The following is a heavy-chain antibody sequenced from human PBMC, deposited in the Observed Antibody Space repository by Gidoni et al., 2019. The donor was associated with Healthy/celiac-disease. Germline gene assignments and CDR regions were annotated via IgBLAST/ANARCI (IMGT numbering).Heavy chain of an antibody. D-gene: IGHD3-3*01. V-gene: IGHV4-59*01. Sequence: QVQLQESGPGLVKPSETLSLTCTVSGGSISSYYWSWIRQPPGKGLEWIGYIYYSGSTNYNPSLKSRVTISVDTSKNQFSLKLSSVTAADTAVYYCARVTIFGVNPGPLSGMDVWGQGTTVTVSS. CDR1: GGSISSYY. J-gene: IGHJ6*02. CDR3: ARVTIFGVNPGPLSGMDV. CDR2: IYYSGST.